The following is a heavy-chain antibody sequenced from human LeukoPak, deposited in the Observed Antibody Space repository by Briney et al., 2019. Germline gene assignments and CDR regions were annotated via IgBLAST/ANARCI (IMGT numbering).Heavy chain of an antibody. CDR2: ISYDGSNK. D-gene: IGHD3-22*01. J-gene: IGHJ4*02. CDR3: AKGQPPAYYYDSSGYFEPNY. V-gene: IGHV3-30*18. CDR1: GFTFSSYG. Sequence: GGSLRLSCAASGFTFSSYGMHWVRQAPGKGLEWVAVISYDGSNKYYADSVKGRFTISRDNSKNTLYLQMNSLRAEDTAVYYCAKGQPPAYYYDSSGYFEPNYWGQGTLVTVSS.